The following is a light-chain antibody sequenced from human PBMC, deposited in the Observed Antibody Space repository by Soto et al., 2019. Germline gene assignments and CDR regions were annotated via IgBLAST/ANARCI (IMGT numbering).Light chain of an antibody. CDR3: QQFNSYPIT. CDR1: QDIRAA. V-gene: IGKV1-13*02. Sequence: AIQVTQSPSSLSASVGDRVTITCRASQDIRAALAWYQQKPGKAPKLLIYDVSTLESGVPSRFSGSGSGTEFTLTITSLQPEDFGTYYGQQFNSYPITFGHGTRLEIK. J-gene: IGKJ5*01. CDR2: DVS.